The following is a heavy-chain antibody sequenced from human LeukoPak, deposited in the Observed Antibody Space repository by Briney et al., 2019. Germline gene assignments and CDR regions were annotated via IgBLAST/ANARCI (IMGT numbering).Heavy chain of an antibody. CDR2: IYYSGST. CDR1: GGSISSGDYY. J-gene: IGHJ4*02. Sequence: SETLSLTCTVSGGSISSGDYYWSWIRQPPGKGLEWIGYIYYSGSTYYNPSLKSRVTISVDTSKNQFSLKLSSMTAADTAVYYCARQAFSGSYWGYYFDYWGQGTLVTASS. D-gene: IGHD1-26*01. V-gene: IGHV4-30-4*08. CDR3: ARQAFSGSYWGYYFDY.